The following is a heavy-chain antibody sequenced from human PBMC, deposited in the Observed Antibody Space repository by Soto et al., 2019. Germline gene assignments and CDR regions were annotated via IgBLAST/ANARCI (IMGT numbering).Heavy chain of an antibody. Sequence: SETLSLTCAVSGFSLSSGYYWGWIRQPPGKGLEWIGYMYYGGTTYYTQSLKSRVAISIDTSKSQLSLKMRAVTAADTAVYYCARDWYRDGCPGCYFDYWGQGTLVTVSS. CDR2: MYYGGTT. CDR1: GFSLSSGYY. D-gene: IGHD1-26*01. J-gene: IGHJ4*02. CDR3: ARDWYRDGCPGCYFDY. V-gene: IGHV4-38-2*02.